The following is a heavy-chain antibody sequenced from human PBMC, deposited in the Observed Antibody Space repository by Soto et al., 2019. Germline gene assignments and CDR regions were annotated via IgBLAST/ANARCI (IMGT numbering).Heavy chain of an antibody. V-gene: IGHV5-51*01. CDR1: GYTFAGYW. CDR2: IYPSDSDT. D-gene: IGHD3-3*01. Sequence: PGDSRKISCQCSGYTFAGYWIAWVRQMPGKGLELMGIIYPSDSDTRYRPSFQGQVTISADKSISSAYLQWSSLRASDTAMYYCARGGVSTRTFDYWGQGTPVTVSS. CDR3: ARGGVSTRTFDY. J-gene: IGHJ4*02.